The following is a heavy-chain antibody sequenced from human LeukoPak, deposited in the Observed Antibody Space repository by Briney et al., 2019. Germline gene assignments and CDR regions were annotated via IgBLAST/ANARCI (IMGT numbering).Heavy chain of an antibody. CDR3: ARDDDYGSGTYMDV. CDR1: GYTFTAYY. D-gene: IGHD3-10*01. V-gene: IGHV1-2*02. Sequence: ASVKVSCKTSGYTFTAYYMHWVRQAPGQGLEWMGWVRPNSGGTKYSQKFQGRVTMTRDTSINTAYMELDGLRSDDTAVYYCARDDDYGSGTYMDVWGKGTTVTVSS. J-gene: IGHJ6*03. CDR2: VRPNSGGT.